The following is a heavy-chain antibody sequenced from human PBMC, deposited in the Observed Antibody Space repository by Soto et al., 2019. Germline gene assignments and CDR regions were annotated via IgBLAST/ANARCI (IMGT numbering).Heavy chain of an antibody. J-gene: IGHJ4*02. CDR1: GFTFSSYG. D-gene: IGHD3-22*01. Sequence: QVQLVESGGGVVQPGMSLRLSCAASGFTFSSYGMHWVRQAPGKGLEWVAVIWYDGSNKYYADSVKGRFTISRDNSKNALYLQMNSLRAEDTAVYYCARDLLEGYSGYWGQGTLVTVSS. CDR3: ARDLLEGYSGY. CDR2: IWYDGSNK. V-gene: IGHV3-33*01.